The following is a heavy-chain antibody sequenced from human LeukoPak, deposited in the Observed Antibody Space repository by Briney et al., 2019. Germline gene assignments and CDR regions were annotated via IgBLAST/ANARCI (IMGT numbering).Heavy chain of an antibody. D-gene: IGHD3-22*01. V-gene: IGHV3-11*01. CDR2: ISSSGSTI. CDR1: GFTVSSNY. J-gene: IGHJ2*01. CDR3: AREPYFTMIVERYWYFDL. Sequence: GGSLRLSCAASGFTVSSNYMSWIRQAPGKGLEWVSYISSSGSTIYYADSVKGRFTISRDNAKNSLYLQMNSLRAEDTAVYYCAREPYFTMIVERYWYFDLWGRGTLVTVSS.